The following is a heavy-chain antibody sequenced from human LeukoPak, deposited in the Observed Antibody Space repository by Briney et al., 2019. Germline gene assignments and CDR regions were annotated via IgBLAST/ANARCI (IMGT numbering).Heavy chain of an antibody. CDR2: FSGSGGDT. J-gene: IGHJ4*02. Sequence: PGGSLRLSCAASGFTFSSYAMSWVRQAPGEGLEWVSAFSGSGGDTYYADSVKGRFTISRDNSKNTLYLQMNSLRAEDTAVYYCAKDRSYYDSSGYIYYFDYWGQGTLVTVSS. CDR1: GFTFSSYA. CDR3: AKDRSYYDSSGYIYYFDY. V-gene: IGHV3-23*01. D-gene: IGHD3-22*01.